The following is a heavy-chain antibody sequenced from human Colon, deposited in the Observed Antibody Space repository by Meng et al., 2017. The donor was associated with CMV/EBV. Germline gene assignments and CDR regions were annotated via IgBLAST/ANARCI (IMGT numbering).Heavy chain of an antibody. J-gene: IGHJ5*02. Sequence: VRVPECRPGPGQPPGTFTVTCSVSGVSLSSDNLWTWVRQPPGKGLEWIGEIYHSGTTNYNPSLKSRVTISVDKSKNQVSLNLSSVTAADTAVYFCAKIPLGYSLSPLVGLDPWGQGTLVTVSS. CDR2: IYHSGTT. D-gene: IGHD5-18*01. CDR3: AKIPLGYSLSPLVGLDP. V-gene: IGHV4-4*01. CDR1: GVSLSSDNL.